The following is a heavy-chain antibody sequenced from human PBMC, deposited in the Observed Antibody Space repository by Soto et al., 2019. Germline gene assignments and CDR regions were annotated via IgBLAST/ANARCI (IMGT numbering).Heavy chain of an antibody. CDR1: GFTFSSYW. Sequence: GGSLRLSCAAPGFTFSSYWMSCGRQAPGKGLEWLANIKQDGSEKYYVDSVKGRFTLSRDNAKNSLYLQMKSLRAADTAVYYCARDTTFNHWNQDYWRQGTLVTVSS. D-gene: IGHD1-1*01. V-gene: IGHV3-7*03. CDR2: IKQDGSEK. J-gene: IGHJ4*02. CDR3: ARDTTFNHWNQDY.